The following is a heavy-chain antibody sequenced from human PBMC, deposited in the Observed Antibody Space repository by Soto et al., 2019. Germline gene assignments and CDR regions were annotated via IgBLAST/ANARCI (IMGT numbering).Heavy chain of an antibody. Sequence: PSETLSLTCTVSVGSITSYYWSWIRQPPGKGLEWIGYIYYSGSTNYNPSLKSRVTISVDTSKNQFSLKLSSVTAADTAVYYCAIGGAAAARGWFDPWGQGTLVTVSS. CDR2: IYYSGST. V-gene: IGHV4-59*01. CDR1: VGSITSYY. CDR3: AIGGAAAARGWFDP. J-gene: IGHJ5*02. D-gene: IGHD6-13*01.